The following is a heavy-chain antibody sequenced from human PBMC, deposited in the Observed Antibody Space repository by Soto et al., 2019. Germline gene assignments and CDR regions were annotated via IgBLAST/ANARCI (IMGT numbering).Heavy chain of an antibody. CDR3: AKDTYYHDGSGYYVFDY. Sequence: GGSLRLSCAASEFTFSNYAMHWVRQPPGKGLQWLAVISYDGNNKYYADSVEGRFTISRDNSKNTVYLQMNSLRLEDTAVYYCAKDTYYHDGSGYYVFDYWGQGTLVTVSS. V-gene: IGHV3-30*18. J-gene: IGHJ4*02. CDR2: ISYDGNNK. D-gene: IGHD3-22*01. CDR1: EFTFSNYA.